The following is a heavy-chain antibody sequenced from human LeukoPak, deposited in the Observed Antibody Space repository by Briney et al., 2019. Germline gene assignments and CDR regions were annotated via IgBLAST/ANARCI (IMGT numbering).Heavy chain of an antibody. CDR2: INPNSGGT. Sequence: ASVTVSCKASGYTFTGYYMHWVRQAPGQGLEWMGWINPNSGGTNYAQKFQGRVTMTRDTSISTAYMELSRLRSDDTAVYYCARAGPVPTSDGGPIADSWGQGTL. D-gene: IGHD4-17*01. V-gene: IGHV1-2*02. CDR1: GYTFTGYY. CDR3: ARAGPVPTSDGGPIADS. J-gene: IGHJ4*02.